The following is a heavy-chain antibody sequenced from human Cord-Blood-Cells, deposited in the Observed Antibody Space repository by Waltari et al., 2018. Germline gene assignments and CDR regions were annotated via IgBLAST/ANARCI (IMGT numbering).Heavy chain of an antibody. V-gene: IGHV3-9*01. CDR3: AKDVTRAGFDAFDI. Sequence: EVQRVESGGGLVQTGRSRRRACAASGVTLEEYARNWVRQGPGKGLEWVSGISWNSGSIGYADSVKGRFTISRDNAKNSLYLQMNSLRAEDTALYYCAKDVTRAGFDAFDIWGQGTMVTVSS. D-gene: IGHD6-13*01. J-gene: IGHJ3*02. CDR2: ISWNSGSI. CDR1: GVTLEEYA.